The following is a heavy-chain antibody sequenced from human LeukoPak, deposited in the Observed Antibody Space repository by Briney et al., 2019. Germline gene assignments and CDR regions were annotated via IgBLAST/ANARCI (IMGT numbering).Heavy chain of an antibody. D-gene: IGHD3-10*01. CDR3: AKDSYGGSGSYYLYSFDM. V-gene: IGHV3-23*01. Sequence: GGSLRLSCAASGFTFSSYAMSWVRQAPGKGLEWVSAISGSGGSTYYADSVKGRFTVSRDNAKNSLYLQMSSLRVEDTAFYYCAKDSYGGSGSYYLYSFDMWGQGTMVTVSS. CDR1: GFTFSSYA. CDR2: ISGSGGST. J-gene: IGHJ3*02.